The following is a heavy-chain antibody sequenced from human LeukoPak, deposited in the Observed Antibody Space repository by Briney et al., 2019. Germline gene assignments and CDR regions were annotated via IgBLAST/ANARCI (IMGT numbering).Heavy chain of an antibody. V-gene: IGHV1-18*01. CDR3: ARNWASYSGSWE. CDR1: GYTFTSYG. D-gene: IGHD1-26*01. Sequence: ASVKVSCKASGYTFTSYGISWVRQAPGQGLEWMGWISAYNGNTNYAQKLQGRVTMTTDTSTSTAYMELSRLRSDDTAVYYCARNWASYSGSWEWGQGTLVTVSS. CDR2: ISAYNGNT. J-gene: IGHJ4*02.